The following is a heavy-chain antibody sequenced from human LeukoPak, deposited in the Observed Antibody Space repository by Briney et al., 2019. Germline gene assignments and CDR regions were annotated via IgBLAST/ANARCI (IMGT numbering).Heavy chain of an antibody. CDR1: GLTFNNYA. D-gene: IGHD3-10*01. CDR2: ISGRGASK. CDR3: ARVAPYYYGSGGYSGRKDYFDY. V-gene: IGHV3-23*01. Sequence: GGSLRLSCAVSGLTFNNYAMSWVRQAPGKGLEWVSGISGRGASKYYADSVRGRFTISRDNSKNTLYLQMNSLRAEGTAVYYCARVAPYYYGSGGYSGRKDYFDYWGQGTLVTVSS. J-gene: IGHJ4*02.